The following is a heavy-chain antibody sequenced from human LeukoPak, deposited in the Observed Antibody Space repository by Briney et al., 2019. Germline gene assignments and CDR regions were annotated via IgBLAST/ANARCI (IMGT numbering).Heavy chain of an antibody. D-gene: IGHD4-23*01. CDR2: ISGDGSST. V-gene: IGHV3-74*03. CDR3: ARDPDHGGKSTFQD. CDR1: GFSFSSHW. J-gene: IGHJ1*01. Sequence: GGSLRLSCAASGFSFSSHWMHWVRQALGKGLEWVSRISGDGSSTAYVDSVKGRFTISRDNAKNTLYLQMNSLRVEDTAVYSCARDPDHGGKSTFQDWGQGTLVTVSS.